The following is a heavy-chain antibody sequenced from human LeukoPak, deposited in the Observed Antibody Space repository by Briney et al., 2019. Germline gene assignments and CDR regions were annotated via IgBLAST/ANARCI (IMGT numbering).Heavy chain of an antibody. Sequence: GGSLRLSCTASGFTFSSYAMSWVRQAPGKGLEWVSAISGSGGSTYYADSVKGRFTISRDNSKNTLYLQTNSLRAEDTAVYYCAKDLDYYDSSGYPTWYFDLWGRGTLVTVSS. CDR3: AKDLDYYDSSGYPTWYFDL. J-gene: IGHJ2*01. D-gene: IGHD3-22*01. CDR1: GFTFSSYA. V-gene: IGHV3-23*01. CDR2: ISGSGGST.